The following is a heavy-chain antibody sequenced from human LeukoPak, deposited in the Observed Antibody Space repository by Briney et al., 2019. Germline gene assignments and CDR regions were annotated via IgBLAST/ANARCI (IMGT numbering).Heavy chain of an antibody. CDR3: ARAVGTIFGVVIDPLRIDY. D-gene: IGHD3-3*01. Sequence: PSETLSLTCTVSGGSISSGDYYWSWIRQPPGKGLEWIGYIYYSGSTYYNPSLKSRVTISVDTSKSQFSLKLSSVTAADTAVYYCARAVGTIFGVVIDPLRIDYWGQGTLVTVSS. CDR1: GGSISSGDYY. J-gene: IGHJ4*02. CDR2: IYYSGST. V-gene: IGHV4-30-4*01.